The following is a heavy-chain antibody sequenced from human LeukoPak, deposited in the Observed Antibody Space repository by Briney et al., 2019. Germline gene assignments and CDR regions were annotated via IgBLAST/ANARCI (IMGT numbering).Heavy chain of an antibody. Sequence: GGSLRLSCAASGFTFSSYGMHWVRQAPGKGLEWVAFIRYDGSNKYYADSVKGRFTISRDNSKNTLYLQMNSLRAEDTAVYYCAKQRPLTASTEHWFDPWGQGTLVTVSS. CDR1: GFTFSSYG. CDR3: AKQRPLTASTEHWFDP. CDR2: IRYDGSNK. J-gene: IGHJ5*02. V-gene: IGHV3-30*02. D-gene: IGHD5-18*01.